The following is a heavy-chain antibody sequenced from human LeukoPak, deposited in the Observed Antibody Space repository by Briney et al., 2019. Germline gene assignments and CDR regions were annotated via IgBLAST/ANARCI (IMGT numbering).Heavy chain of an antibody. Sequence: GGSLRLSCAASGFTFSTYAMSWVRQAPGKGLEWVSTISDSGANTYYADSVRGRFTISRDNSKNTLYLQENSLRADDTAIYYCAKSMTLQWRGFFDLWGRGTHVTVSS. CDR3: AKSMTLQWRGFFDL. V-gene: IGHV3-23*01. J-gene: IGHJ2*01. CDR1: GFTFSTYA. CDR2: ISDSGANT. D-gene: IGHD6-19*01.